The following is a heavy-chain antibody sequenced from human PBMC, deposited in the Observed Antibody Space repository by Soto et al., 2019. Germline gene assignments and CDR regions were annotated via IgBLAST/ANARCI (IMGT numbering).Heavy chain of an antibody. D-gene: IGHD3-22*01. Sequence: PGESLKISCKGSGYSFTSYWIGWVRQMPGKGLEWMGIIYPGDSDTRYSPSFQGQVTISADKSISTAYLQWSSLKASDTAMYYCARLGYYYDSSGYYYVPPGPDYWGQGTLVTVSS. CDR2: IYPGDSDT. J-gene: IGHJ4*02. CDR1: GYSFTSYW. V-gene: IGHV5-51*01. CDR3: ARLGYYYDSSGYYYVPPGPDY.